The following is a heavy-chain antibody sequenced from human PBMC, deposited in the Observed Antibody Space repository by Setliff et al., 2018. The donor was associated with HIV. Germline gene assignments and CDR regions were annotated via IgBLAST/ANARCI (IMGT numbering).Heavy chain of an antibody. CDR1: GFTFSNYW. CDR2: IKQDGSEK. Sequence: QSGGSLRLSCAASGFTFSNYWMSWVRQAPGKGLEWVANIKQDGSEKYYVDSVKGRFTISRDNAKNSLFLQMNSLRAEDTAVYYCAREYCNSTSCYGYSGDYWGQGTLVTVSS. V-gene: IGHV3-7*01. J-gene: IGHJ4*02. D-gene: IGHD2-2*01. CDR3: AREYCNSTSCYGYSGDY.